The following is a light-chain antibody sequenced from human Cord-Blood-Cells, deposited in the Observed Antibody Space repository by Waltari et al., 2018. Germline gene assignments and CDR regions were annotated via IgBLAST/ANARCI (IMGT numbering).Light chain of an antibody. CDR1: SSDVGSYNL. CDR2: EVS. Sequence: QSALTQPASVSGSPGQSITNSCTGTSSDVGSYNLVSCDQQHTGKAPKLMIYEVSKRPSGVSNRFSGSKSGNTASLTISGLQAEDEADYYCCSYAGSSTVFGGGTKLTVL. J-gene: IGLJ3*02. CDR3: CSYAGSSTV. V-gene: IGLV2-23*02.